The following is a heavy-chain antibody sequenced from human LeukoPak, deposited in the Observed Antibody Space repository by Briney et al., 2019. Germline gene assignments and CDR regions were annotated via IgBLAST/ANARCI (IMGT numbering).Heavy chain of an antibody. Sequence: ASVKVSCKASGYTFTSYDINWVRQAPGQGLEWMGGIIPIFGTANYAQKFQGRVTITTDESTSTAYMELSSLRSEDTAVYYCAALNWFDPWGQGTLVTVSS. CDR2: IIPIFGTA. V-gene: IGHV1-69*05. CDR1: GYTFTSYD. J-gene: IGHJ5*02. CDR3: AALNWFDP.